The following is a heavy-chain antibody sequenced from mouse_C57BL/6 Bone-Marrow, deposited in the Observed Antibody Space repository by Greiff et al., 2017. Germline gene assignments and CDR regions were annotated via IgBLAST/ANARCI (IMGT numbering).Heavy chain of an antibody. CDR1: GYTFTDYY. V-gene: IGHV1-26*01. CDR2: INPNNGGT. J-gene: IGHJ2*01. Sequence: EVQLVESGPELVKPGASVKISCKASGYTFTDYYMNWVKQSHGKSLEWIGDINPNNGGTSYNQKFKGKATLTVDKSSSTAYMELRSLTSEDSAVYYCARGYYGSSHYFDYWGQGTTLTVSS. D-gene: IGHD1-1*01. CDR3: ARGYYGSSHYFDY.